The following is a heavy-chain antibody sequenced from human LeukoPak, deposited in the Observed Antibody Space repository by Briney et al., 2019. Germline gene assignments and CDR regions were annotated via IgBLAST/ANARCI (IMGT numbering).Heavy chain of an antibody. CDR3: ARRSPGGNIDY. J-gene: IGHJ4*01. D-gene: IGHD3-16*01. CDR1: GGSFSGYY. CDR2: INHSGST. V-gene: IGHV4-34*01. Sequence: SETLSLTCAVYGGSFSGYYWSWIRQPPGKGLEWIGEINHSGSTNYNPSLKSRVTISVDTSKNQFSLKLSSVTAADTAVYYCARRSPGGNIDYWGHGTLVTVSS.